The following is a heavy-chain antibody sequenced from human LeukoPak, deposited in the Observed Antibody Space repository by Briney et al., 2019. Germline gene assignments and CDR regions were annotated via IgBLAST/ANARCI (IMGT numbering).Heavy chain of an antibody. CDR2: IYYTGAT. V-gene: IGHV4-39*01. D-gene: IGHD3-10*01. J-gene: IGHJ4*02. Sequence: PSEALSLTCTVSGGPISNRNFYWAWIRQAPGKGLEWIGSIYYTGATYRNPSLYSRVALSVDTSKNQFSLRLTSVTTADTAVYYCAMAQGTSGDYWGQGTLVTVSS. CDR3: AMAQGTSGDY. CDR1: GGPISNRNFY.